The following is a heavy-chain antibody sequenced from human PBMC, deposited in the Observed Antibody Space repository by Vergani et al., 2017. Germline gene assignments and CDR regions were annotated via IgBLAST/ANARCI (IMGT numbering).Heavy chain of an antibody. CDR2: INHSGST. CDR3: ARRFFGVVNWFDP. D-gene: IGHD3-3*01. CDR1: GGSFSGYY. J-gene: IGHJ5*02. V-gene: IGHV4-34*01. Sequence: QVQLQESGPGLVKPSETLSLTCAVYGGSFSGYYWNWIRQPPGKGLEWIGEINHSGSTNYNPSLKSRVTISVDTSKNQFSLKLSSVTAADTAVYYCARRFFGVVNWFDPWGQGTLVTVSS.